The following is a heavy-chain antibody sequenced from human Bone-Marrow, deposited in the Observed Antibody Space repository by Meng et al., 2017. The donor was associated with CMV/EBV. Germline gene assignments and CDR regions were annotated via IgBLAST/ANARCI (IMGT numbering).Heavy chain of an antibody. CDR2: ISSSSSTI. D-gene: IGHD2/OR15-2a*01. J-gene: IGHJ6*02. Sequence: GESLKISCAASGFTFSSYSMNWVRQAPGKGLEWVSYISSSSSTIYYADSVKGRFTISRDNAKNSLYLQMNSLRAEDTAVYYCADSNRGLYYYGMDVWGQGTTVTGSS. CDR1: GFTFSSYS. V-gene: IGHV3-48*04. CDR3: ADSNRGLYYYGMDV.